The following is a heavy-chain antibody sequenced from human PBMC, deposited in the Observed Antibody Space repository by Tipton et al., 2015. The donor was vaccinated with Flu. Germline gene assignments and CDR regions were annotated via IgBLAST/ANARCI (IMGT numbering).Heavy chain of an antibody. D-gene: IGHD4-23*01. CDR2: ISSSSSYI. CDR1: GFTFGSYS. Sequence: YLRLSCAAAGFTFGSYSMNWVRQAPGKGLEWVSSISSSSSYIYYAESVKGRFTISRDNAKNSLYLQMNSLRAEDTAVYYCASGGNQHYYYGMDVWGQGTTVTGSS. J-gene: IGHJ6*02. V-gene: IGHV3-21*01. CDR3: ASGGNQHYYYGMDV.